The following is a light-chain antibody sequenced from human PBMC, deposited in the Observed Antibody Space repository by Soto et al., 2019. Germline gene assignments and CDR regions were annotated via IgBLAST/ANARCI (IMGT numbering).Light chain of an antibody. J-gene: IGLJ2*01. CDR1: NSDIGSYNL. Sequence: QSALTQPASVSGSPGQSITISCTGSNSDIGSYNLVSWYQHHPGKAPKLMISEVIKRPSGVSNRFSGSKSGNTASLTISGLQAEDEADYYCCSYAGSSIVVFGGGTKLTVL. CDR2: EVI. V-gene: IGLV2-23*02. CDR3: CSYAGSSIVV.